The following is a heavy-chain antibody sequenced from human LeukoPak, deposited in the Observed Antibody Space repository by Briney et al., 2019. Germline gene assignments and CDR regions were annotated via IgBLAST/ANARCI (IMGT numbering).Heavy chain of an antibody. V-gene: IGHV1-2*02. Sequence: ASVKVSCKASGYTFSGFYMHWVRQAPGQGLEWMGWINPTTGGTNYAQKFQGRVTMTRDTSISTAYMEMSSLISDDTAVYYCARVDITPTGIKINFDYWGQGILVTVSA. J-gene: IGHJ4*02. D-gene: IGHD6-13*01. CDR3: ARVDITPTGIKINFDY. CDR1: GYTFSGFY. CDR2: INPTTGGT.